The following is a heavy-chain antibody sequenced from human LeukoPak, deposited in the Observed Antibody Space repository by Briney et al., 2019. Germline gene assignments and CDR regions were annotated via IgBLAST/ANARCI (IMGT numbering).Heavy chain of an antibody. Sequence: GGSLRLSCAASGFTFSSYGMHWVRQAPGKGLEWVAFIRYDGSNKYYADSVKGRFTISRDNSKSTLYLQMNSLRAEDTAVYYRALFNIVATIPFDYWGQGTLVTVSS. J-gene: IGHJ4*02. CDR1: GFTFSSYG. V-gene: IGHV3-30*02. CDR3: ALFNIVATIPFDY. CDR2: IRYDGSNK. D-gene: IGHD5-12*01.